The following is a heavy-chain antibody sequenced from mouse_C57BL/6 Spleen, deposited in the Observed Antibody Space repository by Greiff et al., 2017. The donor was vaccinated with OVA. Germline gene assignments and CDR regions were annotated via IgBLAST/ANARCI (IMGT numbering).Heavy chain of an antibody. D-gene: IGHD2-5*01. J-gene: IGHJ2*01. V-gene: IGHV1-76*01. CDR2: IYPGSGNT. CDR1: GYTFTDYY. CDR3: ARDGAYYSNYD. Sequence: LVESGAELVRPGASVKLSCKASGYTFTDYYINWVKQRPGQGLEWIARIYPGSGNTYYNEKFKGKATLTAEKSSSTAYMQLSSLTSEDSAVYFCARDGAYYSNYDWGQGTTLSVSS.